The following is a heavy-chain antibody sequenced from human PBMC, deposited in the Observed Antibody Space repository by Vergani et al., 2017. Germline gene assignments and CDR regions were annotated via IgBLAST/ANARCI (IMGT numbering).Heavy chain of an antibody. V-gene: IGHV4-61*02. CDR3: ARDLESGSYFSYYYYGMDV. J-gene: IGHJ6*02. CDR2: IYTSGST. D-gene: IGHD1-26*01. CDR1: GGSISSGSYY. Sequence: QVQLQESGPGLVKPSQTLSLTCTVSGGSISSGSYYWSWIRQPAGKGLEWIGRIYTSGSTNYNPSLKSRVTISVDTSKNQFSLKLSSVTAADTAVYYCARDLESGSYFSYYYYGMDVWGQGTTVTVSS.